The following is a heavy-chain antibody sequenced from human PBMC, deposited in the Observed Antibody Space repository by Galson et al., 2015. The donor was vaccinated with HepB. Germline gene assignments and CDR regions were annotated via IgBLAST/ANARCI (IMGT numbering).Heavy chain of an antibody. V-gene: IGHV1-2*02. Sequence: SVKVSCKASGYTFTGYYMHWVRQAPGQGLEWMGWINPNSGGTNYAQKFQGRVTMTRDTSISTAYMELSRLRSDDTAVYYCARARKVNSRRQPARDTLQYWGQGTLVTVSS. CDR3: ARARKVNSRRQPARDTLQY. D-gene: IGHD3-9*01. J-gene: IGHJ4*02. CDR2: INPNSGGT. CDR1: GYTFTGYY.